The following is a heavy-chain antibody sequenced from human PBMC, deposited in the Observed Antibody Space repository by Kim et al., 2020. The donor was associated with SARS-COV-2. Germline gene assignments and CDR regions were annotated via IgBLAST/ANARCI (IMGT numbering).Heavy chain of an antibody. CDR2: ISSSGSNI. D-gene: IGHD2-21*02. CDR3: ARSYCGGDCSSGPWLDL. CDR1: GFTFSSYE. V-gene: IGHV3-48*03. J-gene: IGHJ5*02. Sequence: GGSLRLSCAASGFTFSSYEMNWVRQAPGKGLEWISYISSSGSNIYYADSVKGRFTISRDNAKNSLYLQVYSLRAEDTAVYYCARSYCGGDCSSGPWLDLCGQGTLVTVSS.